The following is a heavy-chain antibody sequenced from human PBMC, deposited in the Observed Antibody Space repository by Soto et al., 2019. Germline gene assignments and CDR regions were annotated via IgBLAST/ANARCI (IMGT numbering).Heavy chain of an antibody. J-gene: IGHJ5*02. Sequence: SVKVSCKASGGTFSSYAISWVRQAPGQGLEWMGGIIPIFGTANYAQKFQGRVTITADESTSTAYMELSSLRSEDTAVYYCARGVLVGYCSSTSCSRFDPWGRGTLVTVSS. CDR2: IIPIFGTA. V-gene: IGHV1-69*13. CDR3: ARGVLVGYCSSTSCSRFDP. CDR1: GGTFSSYA. D-gene: IGHD2-2*01.